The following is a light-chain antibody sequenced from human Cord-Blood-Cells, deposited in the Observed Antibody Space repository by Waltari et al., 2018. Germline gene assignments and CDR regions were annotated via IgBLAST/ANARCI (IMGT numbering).Light chain of an antibody. CDR3: QAWDSSTDPPGDVV. CDR1: KLGDKY. CDR2: QDS. Sequence: SYELTQPPSVSVSPGQTASITCSGDKLGDKYACWYQQKPGQSPVLVIYQDSKRPSGIPERFSGSNYGNTATLTISGTQAMDEADYYCQAWDSSTDPPGDVVFGGGTKLTVL. V-gene: IGLV3-1*01. J-gene: IGLJ2*01.